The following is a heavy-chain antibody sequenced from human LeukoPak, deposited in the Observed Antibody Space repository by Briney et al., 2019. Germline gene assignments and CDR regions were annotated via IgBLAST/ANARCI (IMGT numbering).Heavy chain of an antibody. Sequence: GGSLRLSCAASGFTFNNYGMHWVRQAPGKGLEWVAVTSNDGDNKYHADPVKGRFTISRDNSKSTLYLQMNSLRAEDTAVYYCGRSSFLTGYYEDNWFDPWGQGTLVTVSS. D-gene: IGHD3-9*01. CDR3: GRSSFLTGYYEDNWFDP. CDR1: GFTFNNYG. V-gene: IGHV3-30*03. J-gene: IGHJ5*02. CDR2: TSNDGDNK.